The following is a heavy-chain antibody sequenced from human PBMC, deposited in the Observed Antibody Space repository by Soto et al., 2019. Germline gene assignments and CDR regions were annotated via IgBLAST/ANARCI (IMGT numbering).Heavy chain of an antibody. CDR1: GFTFSSYW. J-gene: IGHJ5*02. CDR3: ASSPPENNWFEP. V-gene: IGHV3-74*01. CDR2: INSDGSST. Sequence: GSLRLSCAASGFTFSSYWMHWVRQAPGKGLVWVSRINSDGSSTSYADSVKGRFTISRDNAKNTLYLQMDSLRAEDTAVYYCASSPPENNWFEPWGQGTLVTVSS.